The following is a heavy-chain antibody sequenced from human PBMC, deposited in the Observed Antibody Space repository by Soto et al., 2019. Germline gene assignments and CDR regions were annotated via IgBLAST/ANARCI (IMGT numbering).Heavy chain of an antibody. CDR1: GFTFSSYA. J-gene: IGHJ5*02. CDR2: ISGSGGTT. D-gene: IGHD1-26*01. CDR3: AKDRNWVGTTPCNPFDP. V-gene: IGHV3-23*01. Sequence: GGSLRLSCAASGFTFSSYAMNWVRQAPGKGLEWVSVISGSGGTTYYADSVKGRLTISRDNSKNTLYLLMNSLRAEDTAVYYCAKDRNWVGTTPCNPFDPWGQGTLVTVSS.